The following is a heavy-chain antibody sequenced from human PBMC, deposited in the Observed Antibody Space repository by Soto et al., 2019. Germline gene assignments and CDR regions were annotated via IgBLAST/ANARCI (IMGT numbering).Heavy chain of an antibody. D-gene: IGHD6-25*01. CDR1: GGSISSYY. V-gene: IGHV4-59*08. CDR3: ARAAETLPRLTRLVMDV. J-gene: IGHJ6*03. CDR2: IYYSGST. Sequence: SETLSLTCTVSGGSISSYYWSWIRQPPGKGLEWIGYIYYSGSTNYNPSLKSRVTISVETSKNQFSVKLSSVTAADTAVYYCARAAETLPRLTRLVMDVWGKGTTVTVS.